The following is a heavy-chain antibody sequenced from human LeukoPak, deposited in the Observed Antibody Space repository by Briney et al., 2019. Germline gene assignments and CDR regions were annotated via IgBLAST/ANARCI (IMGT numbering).Heavy chain of an antibody. D-gene: IGHD6-13*01. Sequence: GGSLRLSCAASGFIFSDYYMNWIRQAPGKGLEWLSYVSSSCYNIYYADSVKGRLTISRDNAKNSLYLQMNSLRVEDTPVYYCARKEYSSSWYAIDYWGQGTLVTVSS. CDR3: ARKEYSSSWYAIDY. V-gene: IGHV3-11*01. CDR2: VSSSCYNI. CDR1: GFIFSDYY. J-gene: IGHJ4*02.